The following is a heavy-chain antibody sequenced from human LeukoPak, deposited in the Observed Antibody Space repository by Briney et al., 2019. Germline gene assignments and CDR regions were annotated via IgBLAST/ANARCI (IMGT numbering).Heavy chain of an antibody. CDR1: GFIFRSYA. D-gene: IGHD6-19*01. CDR2: ISADGNKQ. J-gene: IGHJ3*02. CDR3: ASDEPYSGGCCAFDI. V-gene: IGHV3-30-3*01. Sequence: GGSLRLSCVDSGFIFRSYALHWLRQAPGKGLEWVAVISADGNKQYYADSVKGRFTMSRDNSKNTLFLQMTSLRTDDTAVYFCASDEPYSGGCCAFDIWGQGTTVIVS.